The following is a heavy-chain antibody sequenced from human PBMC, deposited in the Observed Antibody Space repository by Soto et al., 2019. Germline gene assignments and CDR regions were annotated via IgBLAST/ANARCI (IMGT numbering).Heavy chain of an antibody. CDR2: IYHSGST. D-gene: IGHD6-13*01. CDR1: GGSISSSNW. CDR3: ARAAMGGSSWPFDY. J-gene: IGHJ4*02. V-gene: IGHV4-4*02. Sequence: QVQLQESGPGLVKPSGTLSLTCAVSGGSISSSNWWSWVRQPPGKGLEWIGEIYHSGSTNYNPSLKRRVTIXVXKXXHQFSLKLSSVTAADTAVYYCARAAMGGSSWPFDYWGQGTLVTVSS.